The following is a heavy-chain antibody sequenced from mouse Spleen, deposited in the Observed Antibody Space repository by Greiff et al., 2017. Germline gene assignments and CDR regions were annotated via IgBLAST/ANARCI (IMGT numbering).Heavy chain of an antibody. Sequence: QVQLQQPGAELVMPGASVKLSCKASGYTFTSYWMHWVKQRPGQGLEWIGEIDPSDSYTNYNQKFKGKATLTVDKSSSTAYMQLSSLTSEDSAVYYCARGGSSYLDYWGQGTTLTVSS. CDR1: GYTFTSYW. D-gene: IGHD1-1*01. CDR2: IDPSDSYT. J-gene: IGHJ2*01. CDR3: ARGGSSYLDY. V-gene: IGHV1-69*01.